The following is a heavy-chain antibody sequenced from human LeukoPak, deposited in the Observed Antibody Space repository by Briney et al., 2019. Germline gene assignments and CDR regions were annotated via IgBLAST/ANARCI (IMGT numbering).Heavy chain of an antibody. D-gene: IGHD5-12*01. CDR1: GFTVSSNY. CDR3: ASTPGYSGYDDAFDI. Sequence: PGGSLRLSCAASGFTVSSNYMAWVRQAPGKGLEWVSSISSSSSYIYYADSVKGRFTISRDNAKNSLYLQMNSLRAEDTAVYYCASTPGYSGYDDAFDIWGQGTMVTVSS. J-gene: IGHJ3*02. CDR2: ISSSSSYI. V-gene: IGHV3-21*01.